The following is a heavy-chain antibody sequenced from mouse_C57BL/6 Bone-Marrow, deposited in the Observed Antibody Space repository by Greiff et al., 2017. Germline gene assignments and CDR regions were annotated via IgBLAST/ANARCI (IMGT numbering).Heavy chain of an antibody. V-gene: IGHV5-9-1*02. CDR1: GFTFSSYA. Sequence: EVQLVESGEGLVKPGGSLKLSCAASGFTFSSYAMSWVRQTPEKRLEWVAYISSGGDYIYYADTVKGRFTISRDNARNTLYLQMSSLEYEDTAMYYCTRDYYGSSDVTWFAYWGQGTLVTVSA. D-gene: IGHD1-1*01. CDR3: TRDYYGSSDVTWFAY. J-gene: IGHJ3*01. CDR2: ISSGGDYI.